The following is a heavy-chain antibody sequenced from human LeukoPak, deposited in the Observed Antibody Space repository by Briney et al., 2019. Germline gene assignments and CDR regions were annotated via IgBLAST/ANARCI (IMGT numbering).Heavy chain of an antibody. CDR2: MKEDGSED. J-gene: IGHJ4*02. CDR3: VQSIPQAIGY. CDR1: GFTFSTYW. D-gene: IGHD2-21*01. Sequence: GGSLRLSCAASGFTFSTYWMSWVRQAPGKGLEWAATMKEDGSEDYYVDFAKGRFTISRDNAKNSLYLQMNSLRAEDTAVYYCVQSIPQAIGYWGQGTLVTVSS. V-gene: IGHV3-7*01.